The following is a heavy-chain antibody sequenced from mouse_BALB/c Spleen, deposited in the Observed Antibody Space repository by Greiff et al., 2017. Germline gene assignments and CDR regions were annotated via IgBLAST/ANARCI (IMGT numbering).Heavy chain of an antibody. D-gene: IGHD2-14*01. Sequence: VQVVESGAELAKPGASVKMSCKASGYTFTSYWMHWVKQRPGQGLEWIGYINPSTGYTEYNQKFKDKATLTADKSSSTAYMQLSSLTSEDSAVYYCARKYDGFAYWGQGTLVTVSA. CDR3: ARKYDGFAY. CDR1: GYTFTSYW. CDR2: INPSTGYT. V-gene: IGHV1-7*01. J-gene: IGHJ3*01.